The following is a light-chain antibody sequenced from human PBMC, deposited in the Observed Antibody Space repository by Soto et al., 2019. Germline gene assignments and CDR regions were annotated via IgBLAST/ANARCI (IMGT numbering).Light chain of an antibody. J-gene: IGLJ3*02. Sequence: QSVLTQPPSVSGAPGQGVTISCTGGSSNIGAGYDVHWYQHLPGTSPKLLIYGNDNRPSGVPDRFSGSKSGTSASLAITDLQAEDDADYYCQSYDSSLSGSWVFGGGTKLTVL. CDR1: SSNIGAGYD. CDR2: GND. V-gene: IGLV1-40*01. CDR3: QSYDSSLSGSWV.